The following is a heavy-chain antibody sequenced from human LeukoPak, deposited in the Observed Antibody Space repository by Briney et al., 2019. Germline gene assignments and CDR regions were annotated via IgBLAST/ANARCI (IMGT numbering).Heavy chain of an antibody. D-gene: IGHD3-10*01. Sequence: SETLSLTCTVSGGSISSYYWSWIRQPPGKGLEWIGYIYYSGSTNYNPSPKSRVTISVDTSKNQFSLKLSSVTAADTAVYYCARATPITMVRGVIDHFDYWGQGTLVTVSS. J-gene: IGHJ4*02. CDR1: GGSISSYY. CDR3: ARATPITMVRGVIDHFDY. CDR2: IYYSGST. V-gene: IGHV4-59*01.